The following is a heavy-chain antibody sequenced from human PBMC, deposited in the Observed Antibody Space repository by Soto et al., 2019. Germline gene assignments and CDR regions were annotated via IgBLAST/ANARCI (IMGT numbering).Heavy chain of an antibody. V-gene: IGHV1-69*01. Sequence: QVQLVQSGAEVKKPGSSVKVSCKASGGTFTNFAISWVRQAPGQGLEWMGGIIPVFGKAKYAQRFQGRVKCTAYESTSTAYMEVNSLTSDDTAVEYCARCSPTTVTTWFDPWGQGTLVTVSS. CDR3: ARCSPTTVTTWFDP. D-gene: IGHD4-17*01. CDR2: IIPVFGKA. J-gene: IGHJ5*02. CDR1: GGTFTNFA.